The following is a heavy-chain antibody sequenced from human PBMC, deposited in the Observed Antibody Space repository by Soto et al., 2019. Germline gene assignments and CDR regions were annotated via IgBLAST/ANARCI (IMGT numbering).Heavy chain of an antibody. CDR1: GDTFSRYG. D-gene: IGHD2-21*02. V-gene: IGHV1-69*13. CDR3: STDGFCGDGCQSDPGAFHI. CDR2: ISPRFGTT. Sequence: SVKVSCKASGDTFSRYGISWVRQAPGQGLEWMGGISPRFGTTDYAQKFQGRVTMTADESTSTAYMELSSLKSEDTAVYYCSTDGFCGDGCQSDPGAFHIWG. J-gene: IGHJ3*02.